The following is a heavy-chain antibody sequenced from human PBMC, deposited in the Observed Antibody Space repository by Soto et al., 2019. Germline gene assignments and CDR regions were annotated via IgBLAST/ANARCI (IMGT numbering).Heavy chain of an antibody. CDR3: ARHARYYGSGSYLRYYYYYGMDV. Sequence: GESLKISCQVSGYTFTIYWIGWVRQMPGKGLEWMGIIYPSDSDTRYSPSFQGQVTISADQSINTAYLQWDSLKASDTAMYYCARHARYYGSGSYLRYYYYYGMDVWGQGTTVTVSS. CDR2: IYPSDSDT. CDR1: GYTFTIYW. D-gene: IGHD3-10*01. V-gene: IGHV5-51*01. J-gene: IGHJ6*02.